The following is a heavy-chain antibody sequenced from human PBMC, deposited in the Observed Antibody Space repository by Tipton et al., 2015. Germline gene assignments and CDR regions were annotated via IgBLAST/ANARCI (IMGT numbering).Heavy chain of an antibody. CDR1: GYSISSAFY. V-gene: IGHV4-38-2*01. J-gene: IGHJ4*02. CDR3: ARARGRHGGLFDS. Sequence: LRLSCAVSGYSISSAFYWGWIRQPPGKGLEWIATIYHTGSTYYNPSLKSRVTISVDTSKSQFSLRLSSVTATDTAVYYCARARGRHGGLFDSWGQGTLVTVSS. CDR2: IYHTGST. D-gene: IGHD4-23*01.